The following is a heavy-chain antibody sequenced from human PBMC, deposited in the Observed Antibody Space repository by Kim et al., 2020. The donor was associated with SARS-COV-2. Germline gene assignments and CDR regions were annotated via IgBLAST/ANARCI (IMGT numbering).Heavy chain of an antibody. J-gene: IGHJ4*02. V-gene: IGHV1-24*01. CDR3: ATSGYCSGGSCYLTPNHPHYYFDY. Sequence: ASVKVSCKVSGYTLTELSMHWVRQAPGKGLEWMGGFDPEDGETIYAQKFQGRVTMTEDTSTDTAYMELSSLRSEDTAVYYCATSGYCSGGSCYLTPNHPHYYFDYWGQGTLVTVSS. CDR2: FDPEDGET. CDR1: GYTLTELS. D-gene: IGHD2-15*01.